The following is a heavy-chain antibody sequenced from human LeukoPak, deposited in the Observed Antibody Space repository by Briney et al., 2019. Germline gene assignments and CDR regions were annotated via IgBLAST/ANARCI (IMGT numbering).Heavy chain of an antibody. CDR2: IIPIFGTA. Sequence: GASVKVSCKTSGGTFSSYAISWVRQAPGQGLEWMGGIIPIFGTANYAQKFQGRVTITADKSTSTAYMELSSLRSEDTAVYYCARGGIAARNYMDVWGKGTTVTVSS. CDR1: GGTFSSYA. V-gene: IGHV1-69*06. CDR3: ARGGIAARNYMDV. J-gene: IGHJ6*03. D-gene: IGHD6-13*01.